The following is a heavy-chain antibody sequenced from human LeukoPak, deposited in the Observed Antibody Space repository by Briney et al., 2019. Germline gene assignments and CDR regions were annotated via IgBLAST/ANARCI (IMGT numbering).Heavy chain of an antibody. Sequence: GGSLRLSCAASGFTFSSYGIHWVRQAPGKGLEWVAVISYDGSNKYYADSVKGRFAISRDNSKNTLYLQMNSLRAEDTAVYYCAREVGVPAALTYYYYGMDVWGQGTTVTVSS. V-gene: IGHV3-30*03. D-gene: IGHD2-2*01. J-gene: IGHJ6*02. CDR2: ISYDGSNK. CDR1: GFTFSSYG. CDR3: AREVGVPAALTYYYYGMDV.